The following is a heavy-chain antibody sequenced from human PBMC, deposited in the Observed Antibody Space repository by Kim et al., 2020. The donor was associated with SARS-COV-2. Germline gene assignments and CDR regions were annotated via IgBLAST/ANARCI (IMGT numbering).Heavy chain of an antibody. J-gene: IGHJ3*02. D-gene: IGHD3-10*01. CDR1: GFTFSNAW. V-gene: IGHV3-15*01. CDR2: IKSKTDGGTT. CDR3: TTRIYPLWFGDGDAFDI. Sequence: GGSLRLSCAASGFTFSNAWMSWVRQAPGKGLEWVGRIKSKTDGGTTDYAAPVKGRFTISRDDSKNTLYLQMNSLKTEDTAVYYCTTRIYPLWFGDGDAFDIWGQGTMVTVSS.